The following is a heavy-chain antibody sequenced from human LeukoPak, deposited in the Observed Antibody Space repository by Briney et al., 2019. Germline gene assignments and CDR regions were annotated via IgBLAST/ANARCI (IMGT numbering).Heavy chain of an antibody. V-gene: IGHV4-59*01. Sequence: SESLSLTCTVSGGSISSYYWSWIRQPPGKGLEWIGYISYSGSTNYNPSLKSRVTISVDTSKNHFSLKLSSVTAADTAVYYCARQKVTAIGPLDYWGQGTLVTVSS. CDR1: GGSISSYY. J-gene: IGHJ4*02. CDR3: ARQKVTAIGPLDY. D-gene: IGHD2-21*02. CDR2: ISYSGST.